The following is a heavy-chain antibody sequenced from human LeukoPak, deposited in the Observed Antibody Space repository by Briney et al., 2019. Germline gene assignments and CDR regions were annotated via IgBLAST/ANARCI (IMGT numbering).Heavy chain of an antibody. CDR1: GGSISGYY. CDR2: IYYSGST. Sequence: SETLSLTCTVSGGSISGYYWSWIRQPPGKGLECIGYIYYSGSTNYNPSLKSRVTISVDTSKNQFSLKLSSVTAADTAVYYCARHVWLQPFDYWGQGTLVTVSS. V-gene: IGHV4-59*08. J-gene: IGHJ4*02. CDR3: ARHVWLQPFDY. D-gene: IGHD3-9*01.